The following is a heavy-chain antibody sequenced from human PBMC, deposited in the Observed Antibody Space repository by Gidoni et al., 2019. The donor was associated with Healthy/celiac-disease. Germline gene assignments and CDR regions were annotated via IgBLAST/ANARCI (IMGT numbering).Heavy chain of an antibody. Sequence: CAASGFTFSDYYMSWIRQAPGKGLEWVSYISSSSSYTNDADSVKGRFTISRDNAKNSLYLQMNSLRAEDTAVYYCARVVVVVTEIGNWYFDLWGRGTLVTVSS. D-gene: IGHD2-21*02. J-gene: IGHJ2*01. V-gene: IGHV3-11*06. CDR3: ARVVVVVTEIGNWYFDL. CDR1: GFTFSDYY. CDR2: ISSSSSYT.